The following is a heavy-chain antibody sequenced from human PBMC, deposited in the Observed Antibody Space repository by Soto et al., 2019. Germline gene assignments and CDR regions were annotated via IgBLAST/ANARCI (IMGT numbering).Heavy chain of an antibody. CDR1: GFTFSSYA. Sequence: VGSLRLSCAASGFTFSSYAMHWVRQAPGKGLEWVAVISYDGSNKYYADSVKGRFTISRDNSKNTLYLQMNSLRAEDTAVYYCARVPRRFILTGDYFDYWGQGTLVTVSS. J-gene: IGHJ4*02. CDR3: ARVPRRFILTGDYFDY. V-gene: IGHV3-30-3*01. CDR2: ISYDGSNK. D-gene: IGHD3-9*01.